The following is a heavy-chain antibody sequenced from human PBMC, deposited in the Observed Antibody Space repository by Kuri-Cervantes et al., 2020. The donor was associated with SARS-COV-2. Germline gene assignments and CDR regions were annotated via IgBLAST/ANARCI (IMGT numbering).Heavy chain of an antibody. V-gene: IGHV3-33*06. CDR3: AKDRGGDPLFDYFDY. J-gene: IGHJ4*02. Sequence: GGSLRLSCAASGFTFSSYWMSWVRQAPGKGLEWVAVIWYDGSNKYYADSVKGRFTISRDNSKNTLYLQMNSLRAEDTAVYYCAKDRGGDPLFDYFDYWGQGTLVTVSS. CDR1: GFTFSSYW. D-gene: IGHD2-21*02. CDR2: IWYDGSNK.